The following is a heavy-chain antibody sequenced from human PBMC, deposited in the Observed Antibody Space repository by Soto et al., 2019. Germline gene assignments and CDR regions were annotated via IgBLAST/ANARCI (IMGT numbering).Heavy chain of an antibody. V-gene: IGHV4-34*01. D-gene: IGHD5-12*01. Sequence: SETLSLTCAFYGWSFSGYYWTWIRQPPGKGLEWIGEINHGGSTNYNLSLKSRVTISVDTSKNQFSLKLSSVTAADTAVYYCARGSMDIVATIGSWYFDNWGQGDLVTVSS. CDR3: ARGSMDIVATIGSWYFDN. CDR2: INHGGST. J-gene: IGHJ4*02. CDR1: GWSFSGYY.